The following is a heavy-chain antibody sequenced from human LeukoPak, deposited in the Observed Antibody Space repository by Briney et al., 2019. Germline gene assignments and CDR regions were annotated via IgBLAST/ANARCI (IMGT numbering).Heavy chain of an antibody. CDR1: GFNFSNAW. V-gene: IGHV3-21*01. CDR2: ISSSSSYI. CDR3: ARDKHSSGWYAGGY. J-gene: IGHJ4*02. Sequence: PGGSLRLSCAASGFNFSNAWMTWVRQAPGKGLEWVSSISSSSSYIYHADSVKGRFTISRDNAKNSLYLQMNSLRAEDTAVYYCARDKHSSGWYAGGYWGQGTLVTVSS. D-gene: IGHD6-19*01.